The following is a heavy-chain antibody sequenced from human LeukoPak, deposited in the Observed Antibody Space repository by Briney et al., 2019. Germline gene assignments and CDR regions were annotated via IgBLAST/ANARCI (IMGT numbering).Heavy chain of an antibody. V-gene: IGHV4-30-4*08. D-gene: IGHD3-3*01. Sequence: SETLSLTCTVSGGSISNYYWSWIRQPPGKGLEWIGYIYYSGSTYYNPSLKSRATISVDTSKNQFSLKLTSVTAADTAVYYCARDSDFWSGYYYFDYWGQGTLVTVSS. CDR2: IYYSGST. J-gene: IGHJ4*02. CDR3: ARDSDFWSGYYYFDY. CDR1: GGSISNYY.